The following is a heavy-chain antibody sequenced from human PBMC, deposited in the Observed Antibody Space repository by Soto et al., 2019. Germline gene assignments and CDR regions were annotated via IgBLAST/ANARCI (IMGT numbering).Heavy chain of an antibody. Sequence: QVQLVQSGAEVKKPGSSVKVSCKASEGTFSSYAISWVRQAPGQGLEWMGGIIPNFGTANYAQKFQGRVTITADESTSTAYMELSSLRSEDTAVYYCASHGITGTWVYYYGMDVWGQGTTVTVSS. CDR1: EGTFSSYA. D-gene: IGHD1-7*01. J-gene: IGHJ6*02. CDR3: ASHGITGTWVYYYGMDV. CDR2: IIPNFGTA. V-gene: IGHV1-69*12.